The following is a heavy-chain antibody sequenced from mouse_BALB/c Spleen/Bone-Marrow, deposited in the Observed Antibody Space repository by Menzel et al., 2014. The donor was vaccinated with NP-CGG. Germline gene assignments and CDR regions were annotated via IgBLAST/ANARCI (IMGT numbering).Heavy chain of an antibody. Sequence: QVQLQQSGPELVKPGASVKISCKASGYAFSSSWMNWVKQRPGQGLEWIGRIYPGDGDTKYNGKFKGKATLTADKSSSTAYMQLSSLTSVDSAVYFCARPLNWDPYAMDYWGPGTSVTVSS. CDR3: ARPLNWDPYAMDY. CDR1: GYAFSSSW. V-gene: IGHV1-82*01. D-gene: IGHD4-1*02. J-gene: IGHJ4*01. CDR2: IYPGDGDT.